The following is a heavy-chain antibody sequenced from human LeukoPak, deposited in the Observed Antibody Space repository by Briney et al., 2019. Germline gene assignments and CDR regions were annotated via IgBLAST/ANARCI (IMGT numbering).Heavy chain of an antibody. J-gene: IGHJ6*03. CDR3: ARDPIWDCSSTSCSLGGGDYYYYMDV. D-gene: IGHD2-2*01. Sequence: ASVKVSCKASGGTFSSYAISWVRQAPGQGLEWMGGIIPIFSTANYAQKFQGRVTITTDESTSTAYMELSSLRSEDTAVYYCARDPIWDCSSTSCSLGGGDYYYYMDVWGKGTTVTVSS. CDR1: GGTFSSYA. V-gene: IGHV1-69*05. CDR2: IIPIFSTA.